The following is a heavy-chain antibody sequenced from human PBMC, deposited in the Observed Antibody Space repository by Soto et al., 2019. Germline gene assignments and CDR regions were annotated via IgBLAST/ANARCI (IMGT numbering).Heavy chain of an antibody. CDR2: INPSGGST. D-gene: IGHD6-6*01. CDR3: ARDHPSPDSGRQLVRWGRYYYYGMDV. Sequence: QVQLVQSGAEVKKPGASVKVSCKASGYTFTSYYMHWVRQAPGQGLEWMGIINPSGGSTSYAQKCQGRVTMTRDTSTSTVYMELSSLRSEDTAVYYCARDHPSPDSGRQLVRWGRYYYYGMDVWGQGTTVTVSS. J-gene: IGHJ6*02. CDR1: GYTFTSYY. V-gene: IGHV1-46*01.